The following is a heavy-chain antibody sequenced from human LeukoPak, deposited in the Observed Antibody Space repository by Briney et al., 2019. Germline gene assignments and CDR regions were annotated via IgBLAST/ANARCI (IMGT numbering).Heavy chain of an antibody. V-gene: IGHV4-4*07. CDR3: ARDAALSGYYYYYMDV. Sequence: SETLSLTCTVSGGSISSNYWSWIRQPAGKGLEWIGRIYTSGSTNCNPSLKSRVTMSVDTSKHQFSLKLTSVTAADTAVYYCARDAALSGYYYYYMDVWGKGTTVTVSS. D-gene: IGHD6-13*01. CDR1: GGSISSNY. J-gene: IGHJ6*03. CDR2: IYTSGST.